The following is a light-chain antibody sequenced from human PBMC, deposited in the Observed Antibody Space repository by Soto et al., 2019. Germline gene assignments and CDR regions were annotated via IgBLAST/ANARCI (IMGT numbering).Light chain of an antibody. V-gene: IGLV2-14*01. CDR1: SSDVGGYNY. CDR3: RSYTSSSTYV. J-gene: IGLJ1*01. CDR2: DVS. Sequence: QSVLTQPASVSGSPGQSITISCTGTSSDVGGYNYVSWYQQHPGKAPKLMIYDVSNRPSGVSNRFSGSKSGNTASLTISGLQAEDEADYYCRSYTSSSTYVFGTGTRSP.